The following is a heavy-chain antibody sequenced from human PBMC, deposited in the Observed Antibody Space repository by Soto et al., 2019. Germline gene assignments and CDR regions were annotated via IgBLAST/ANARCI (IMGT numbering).Heavy chain of an antibody. CDR2: IVVGSGNT. D-gene: IGHD3-10*01. V-gene: IGHV1-58*01. CDR1: GFTFTSSA. Sequence: SVKVSCKASGFTFTSSAVQWVRQARGQRLEWIGWIVVGSGNTNYAQKFQERVTITRDMSTSTAYMELSSLRSEDTAVYYCAAGDTMVRGVITPPDYWGQGTLVTVSS. CDR3: AAGDTMVRGVITPPDY. J-gene: IGHJ4*02.